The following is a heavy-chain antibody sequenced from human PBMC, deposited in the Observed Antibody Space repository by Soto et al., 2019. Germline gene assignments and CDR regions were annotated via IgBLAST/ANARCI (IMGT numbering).Heavy chain of an antibody. J-gene: IGHJ4*02. Sequence: PSETLSLTCTVSGGSISSYYWSWIRQPPGKGLEWIGYIYYSGSTNYNPSLKSRVTISVDTSKNQFSLKLSSVTAADTAVYYCARATNYYDSSGYPAPDFDYWGQGTLVTVSS. CDR3: ARATNYYDSSGYPAPDFDY. CDR2: IYYSGST. V-gene: IGHV4-59*01. D-gene: IGHD3-22*01. CDR1: GGSISSYY.